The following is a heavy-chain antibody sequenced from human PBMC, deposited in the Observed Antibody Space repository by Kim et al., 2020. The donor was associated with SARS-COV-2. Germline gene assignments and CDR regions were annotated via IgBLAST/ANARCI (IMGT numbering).Heavy chain of an antibody. CDR1: GGSISSSSYY. V-gene: IGHV4-39*01. CDR2: IYYSGST. Sequence: SETLSLTCTVSGGSISSSSYYWGWIRQPPGKGLEWIGSIYYSGSTYYNPSLKSRVTISVDTSKNQFSLKLSSVTAADTAVYYCARLHRIAAELYYYYYY. CDR3: ARLHRIAAELYYYYYY. J-gene: IGHJ6*03. D-gene: IGHD6-13*01.